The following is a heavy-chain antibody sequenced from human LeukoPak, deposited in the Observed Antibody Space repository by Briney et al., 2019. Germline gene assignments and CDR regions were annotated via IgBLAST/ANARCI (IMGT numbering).Heavy chain of an antibody. V-gene: IGHV4-34*01. Sequence: SETLSLTCAVYGGSFSGYYWSWIRQPPGKGLEWIGEINHSGSTNYNPSLKSRVTISVDTSKNQFSLKLSSVTAADTAVYYCARADYYDSSGYYTLDYWGQGTLVTVSS. J-gene: IGHJ4*02. CDR2: INHSGST. CDR1: GGSFSGYY. D-gene: IGHD3-22*01. CDR3: ARADYYDSSGYYTLDY.